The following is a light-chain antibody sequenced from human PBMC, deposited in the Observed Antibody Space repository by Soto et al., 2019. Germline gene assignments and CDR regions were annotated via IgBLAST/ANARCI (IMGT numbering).Light chain of an antibody. CDR3: QHYGRSPGLFT. Sequence: IVMTQSPATLSVSPGERATLSCRASQSIDNKLAWYQQRPGQAPRLLIYGASTRVTGIPARFSGSGSGTEFTLTISGLQSEDFGVYYCQHYGRSPGLFTFGPGTKVDIK. CDR2: GAS. J-gene: IGKJ3*01. V-gene: IGKV3-15*01. CDR1: QSIDNK.